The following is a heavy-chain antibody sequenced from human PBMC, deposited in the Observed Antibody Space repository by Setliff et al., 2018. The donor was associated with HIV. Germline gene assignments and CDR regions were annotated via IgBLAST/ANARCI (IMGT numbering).Heavy chain of an antibody. J-gene: IGHJ4*02. CDR1: GGSFSGYY. CDR3: ARGAGQWLRLVQGDSVAYFDF. CDR2: MNHSGNT. D-gene: IGHD6-19*01. V-gene: IGHV4-34*01. Sequence: SETLSLTCAVYGGSFSGYYWNWIRQSPGEGLEWIGEMNHSGNTNYNPSLKSRVTISMDMSKNQFSLNLASMTAADTAVYYCARGAGQWLRLVQGDSVAYFDFWGQGMLVTVSS.